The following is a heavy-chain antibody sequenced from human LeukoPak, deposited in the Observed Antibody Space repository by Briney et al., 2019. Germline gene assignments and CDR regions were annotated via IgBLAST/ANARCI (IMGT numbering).Heavy chain of an antibody. CDR3: SGGTYIAVAGFDY. CDR2: ISRSGNTT. J-gene: IGHJ4*02. V-gene: IGHV3-23*01. D-gene: IGHD6-19*01. Sequence: PGGSLRLSCAASGFTFSSNAMSWVRQAPGKGLEWVSTISRSGNTTYYADSVKGRFTISRDNPKNTLYLQMNSLRAEDTAVYYCSGGTYIAVAGFDYWGQGTLVTVSS. CDR1: GFTFSSNA.